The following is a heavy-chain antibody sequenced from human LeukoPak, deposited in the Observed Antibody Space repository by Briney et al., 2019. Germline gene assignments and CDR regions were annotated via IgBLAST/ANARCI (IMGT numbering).Heavy chain of an antibody. Sequence: SETLSLTCTVSGGSISSYYWSWIRQPPGKGLEWIGYINYSGNTNYNPSLKSRVTISVDTSKNQFSLKLSSVTAADTAVYYCASFSWGSGSYNQEAIWSWFDPWGQGTLVIVSS. CDR3: ASFSWGSGSYNQEAIWSWFDP. CDR1: GGSISSYY. V-gene: IGHV4-59*08. D-gene: IGHD3-10*01. CDR2: INYSGNT. J-gene: IGHJ5*02.